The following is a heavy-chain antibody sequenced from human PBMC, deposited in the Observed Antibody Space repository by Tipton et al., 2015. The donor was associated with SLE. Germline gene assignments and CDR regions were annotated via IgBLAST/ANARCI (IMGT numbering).Heavy chain of an antibody. J-gene: IGHJ4*02. D-gene: IGHD3-10*01. V-gene: IGHV4-34*01. CDR1: GGSFSGYY. CDR3: ASGRGGSDY. CDR2: INHSGST. Sequence: LRLSCAVYGGSFSGYYWSWIRQPPGKGLEWIGEINHSGSTNYNPSLKSRLTISVDTSKNQFSLKLSSVTAADTAVYYCASGRGGSDYWGQGTLVTVSS.